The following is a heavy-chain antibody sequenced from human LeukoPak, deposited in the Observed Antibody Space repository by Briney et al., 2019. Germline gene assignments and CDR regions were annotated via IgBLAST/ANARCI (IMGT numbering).Heavy chain of an antibody. D-gene: IGHD3-9*01. V-gene: IGHV1-2*02. Sequence: GASVKVSCKTSGYSFNDYYLHWVRQAPGQGLEWMGWINPNIGRTHYPPKFQGRVTLTTDTSITTAYMELSSLISDDTALYYCARDSSDILTGYYHFWGQGTLVTVSS. CDR2: INPNIGRT. CDR1: GYSFNDYY. CDR3: ARDSSDILTGYYHF. J-gene: IGHJ4*02.